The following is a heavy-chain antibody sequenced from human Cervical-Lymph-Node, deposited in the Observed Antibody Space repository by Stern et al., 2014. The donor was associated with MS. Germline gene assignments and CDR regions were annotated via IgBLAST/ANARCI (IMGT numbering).Heavy chain of an antibody. CDR2: INPNTGAT. CDR3: ARGIRYSWNNNAPAFDV. J-gene: IGHJ3*01. Sequence: VQLVESGAEVKKPGASVKVSCKGSGYTFTAYYIQWVRQAPGQGLVWMGWINPNTGATNNAQKFQGRVTMTRDTSISTVYMELSSLTSDDMAVYYCARGIRYSWNNNAPAFDVWGQGTMVTVSS. CDR1: GYTFTAYY. D-gene: IGHD1/OR15-1a*01. V-gene: IGHV1-2*02.